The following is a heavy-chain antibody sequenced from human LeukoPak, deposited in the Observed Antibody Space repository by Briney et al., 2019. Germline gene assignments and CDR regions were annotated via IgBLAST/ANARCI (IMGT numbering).Heavy chain of an antibody. CDR2: IYYSGST. D-gene: IGHD5-18*01. CDR3: ARAEYVDTSYFDY. V-gene: IGHV4-59*12. CDR1: GGSISSYY. Sequence: SETLSLTCTVSGGSISSYYWSWIRQPPGKGLEWIGYIYYSGSTNYNPSLKSRVTISVDTSKNQFSLKLSSVTAADTAVYYCARAEYVDTSYFDYWGQGTLVTVSS. J-gene: IGHJ4*02.